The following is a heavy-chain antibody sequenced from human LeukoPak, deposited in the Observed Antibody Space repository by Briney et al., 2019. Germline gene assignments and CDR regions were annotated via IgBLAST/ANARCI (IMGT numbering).Heavy chain of an antibody. V-gene: IGHV4-31*03. CDR3: ASGLIRGYSYGDSFDY. CDR2: VYDIGST. D-gene: IGHD5-18*01. Sequence: SQTLSLTCTVSGGSISSGGYYWSWIRQHPGKGLEWIGFVYDIGSTYYNPSLKSRASISVDTSNNQFSLKLISVTAADTAVYYCASGLIRGYSYGDSFDYWGPGTLVTVPS. J-gene: IGHJ4*02. CDR1: GGSISSGGYY.